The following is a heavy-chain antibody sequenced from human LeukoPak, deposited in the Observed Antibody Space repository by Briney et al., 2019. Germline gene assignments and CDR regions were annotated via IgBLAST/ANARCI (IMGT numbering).Heavy chain of an antibody. CDR2: ISGSGGST. CDR3: AKEQPVVRSLQDGVWGRIGY. CDR1: GFTFSSYA. Sequence: GGSLRLSCAASGFTFSSYAMSWVRQAPGKGLEWVSAISGSGGSTYYADSVKGRFTVSRDNSKNTLYLQMNSLRAEDTAVYYCAKEQPVVRSLQDGVWGRIGYWGQGTLVTVSS. D-gene: IGHD2-8*01. J-gene: IGHJ4*02. V-gene: IGHV3-23*01.